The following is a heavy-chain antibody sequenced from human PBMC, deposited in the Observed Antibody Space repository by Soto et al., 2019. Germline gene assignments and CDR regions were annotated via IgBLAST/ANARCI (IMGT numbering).Heavy chain of an antibody. CDR2: TRNKANSYTT. J-gene: IGHJ4*02. D-gene: IGHD6-13*01. V-gene: IGHV3-72*01. Sequence: EVQLVESGGGLVQPGGSLRLSCAASGFTFSDHYMDWVRQAPGKGLEWVGRTRNKANSYTTEYAASVKGRFTISRDDSKNSLYLQMNSLKTEDTAVYYCARSIAAAGPNHYWGQGTLVTVSS. CDR1: GFTFSDHY. CDR3: ARSIAAAGPNHY.